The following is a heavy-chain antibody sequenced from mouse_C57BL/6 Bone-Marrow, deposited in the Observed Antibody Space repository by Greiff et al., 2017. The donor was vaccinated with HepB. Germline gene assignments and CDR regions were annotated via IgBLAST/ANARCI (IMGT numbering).Heavy chain of an antibody. CDR3: ARRHYYGSSYGYAMDY. Sequence: EVKVEESGGGLVQPGGSLKLSCAASGFTFSDYGMAWVRQAPRKGPEWVAFISNLAYSIYYADTVTGRFTISRENAKNTLYLEMSSLRSEDTAMYYCARRHYYGSSYGYAMDYWGQGTSVTVSS. D-gene: IGHD1-1*01. V-gene: IGHV5-15*04. J-gene: IGHJ4*01. CDR2: ISNLAYSI. CDR1: GFTFSDYG.